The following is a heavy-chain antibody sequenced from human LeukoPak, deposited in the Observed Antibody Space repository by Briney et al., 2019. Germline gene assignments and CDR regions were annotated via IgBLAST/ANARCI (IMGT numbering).Heavy chain of an antibody. J-gene: IGHJ5*02. D-gene: IGHD5-18*01. CDR3: ASLDTAKQPLANH. Sequence: GGSLRLSCAASGFTVDSNYLSWVRQAPGKGLEWVANIKQERGQEYYVDSVKGRFTISKDSAKNSLYLQMNSLRVEDTAMYYCASLDTAKQPLANHWGQGTLVTVSS. V-gene: IGHV3-7*03. CDR1: GFTVDSNY. CDR2: IKQERGQE.